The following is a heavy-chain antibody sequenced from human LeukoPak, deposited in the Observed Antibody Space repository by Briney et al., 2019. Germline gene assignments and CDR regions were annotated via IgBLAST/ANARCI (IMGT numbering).Heavy chain of an antibody. Sequence: GRSLRLSCAASGFTFSSYGMHWVRQAPGKWLEWVAVIWYDGSNKYYADSVKGRFTISRDNSKNTLYLQMNSLRAEDTAVYYCARAGGPYIVVVDWWFDPWGQGTLVTVSS. J-gene: IGHJ5*02. CDR1: GFTFSSYG. V-gene: IGHV3-33*01. CDR3: ARAGGPYIVVVDWWFDP. CDR2: IWYDGSNK. D-gene: IGHD2-21*01.